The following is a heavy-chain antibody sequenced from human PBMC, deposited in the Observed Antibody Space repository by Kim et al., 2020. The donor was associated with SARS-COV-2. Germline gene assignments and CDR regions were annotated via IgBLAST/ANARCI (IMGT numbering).Heavy chain of an antibody. CDR1: RDSLSNYF. V-gene: IGHV4-59*08. D-gene: IGHD6-13*01. CDR3: ARHGNPAYTNSWYDY. CDR2: IYYTGRIT. Sequence: SETLSLTCSVSRDSLSNYFWTWILQPPGKGLEWIGNIYYTGRITNYTPSLKSRVTLSVNTSQNQFSLKMTSVTAAAAAAYYCARHGNPAYTNSWYDYLGQGTLVTVSS. J-gene: IGHJ4*02.